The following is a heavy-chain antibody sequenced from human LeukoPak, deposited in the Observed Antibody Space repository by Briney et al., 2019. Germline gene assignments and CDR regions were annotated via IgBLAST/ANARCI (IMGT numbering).Heavy chain of an antibody. CDR3: ARAVGTSRNFFDY. D-gene: IGHD4-23*01. CDR1: GGSISSYY. CDR2: IYYSGNT. Sequence: SETLSLTCTVSGGSISSYYWSWIRQPPGKGLEWIGYIYYSGNTNYDPSLKSRVTISVDTSKNQFSLKVSSVTAADTAVYYCARAVGTSRNFFDYWGQGTLVTVSS. J-gene: IGHJ4*02. V-gene: IGHV4-59*12.